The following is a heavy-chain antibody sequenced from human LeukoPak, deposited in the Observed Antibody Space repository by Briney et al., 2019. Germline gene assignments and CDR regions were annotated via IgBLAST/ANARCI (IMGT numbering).Heavy chain of an antibody. CDR2: ISSSGSTI. CDR3: ARDLSYCTITSCSYYYYGMDV. J-gene: IGHJ6*02. CDR1: GFTFSSYE. D-gene: IGHD2-2*01. V-gene: IGHV3-48*03. Sequence: GGSLRLSCAASGFTFSSYEMNWVRQAPGKGLEWLSYISSSGSTIYYADSVKGRFTISRDNAKNSLYLQMNSLRAEDTAVYYCARDLSYCTITSCSYYYYGMDVWGQGTTVTVSS.